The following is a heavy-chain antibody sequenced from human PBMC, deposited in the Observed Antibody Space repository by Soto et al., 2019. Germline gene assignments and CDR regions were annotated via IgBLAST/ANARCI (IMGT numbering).Heavy chain of an antibody. CDR2: IYYSGGT. CDR1: GGSISSSSYY. V-gene: IGHV4-39*01. Sequence: PSETLSLTCTVSGGSISSSSYYWGWIRQPPGKGLEWIGSIYYSGGTYYNPSLKSRVTISVDTSKNQFSLKLSSVTAADTAVYYWAIHPYQLPTRASDIWGQGTMGT. J-gene: IGHJ3*02. CDR3: AIHPYQLPTRASDI. D-gene: IGHD2-2*01.